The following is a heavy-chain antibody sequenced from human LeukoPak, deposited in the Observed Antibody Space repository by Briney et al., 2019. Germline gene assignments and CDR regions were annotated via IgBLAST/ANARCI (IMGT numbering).Heavy chain of an antibody. V-gene: IGHV5-51*01. D-gene: IGHD5-12*01. CDR1: GYSVTIYW. CDR2: IYPGDSDT. J-gene: IGHJ4*02. CDR3: ATLFIVRGYSGYDVEYYFDY. Sequence: GESLKISGKRSGYSVTIYWIGWLRQMPGKGLEWMGIIYPGDSDTRYSPSFQGQFTLSADKSISTAYLQWSSLKASDTAMYYCATLFIVRGYSGYDVEYYFDYWGQGTLVTVSS.